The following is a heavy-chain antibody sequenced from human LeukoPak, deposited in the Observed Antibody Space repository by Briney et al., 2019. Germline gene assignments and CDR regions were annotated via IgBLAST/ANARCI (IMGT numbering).Heavy chain of an antibody. V-gene: IGHV3-30-3*01. J-gene: IGHJ4*02. CDR2: ISYDGSNK. CDR1: GFTFSSYA. Sequence: GGSLRLSCAASGFTFSSYAMHWVRQAPGKGLGWVAVISYDGSNKYYADSVKGRFTISRDNSKNTLYLQMNSLRAEDTAVYYCAKDESYYDSSGPRGYWGQGTLVTVSS. D-gene: IGHD3-22*01. CDR3: AKDESYYDSSGPRGY.